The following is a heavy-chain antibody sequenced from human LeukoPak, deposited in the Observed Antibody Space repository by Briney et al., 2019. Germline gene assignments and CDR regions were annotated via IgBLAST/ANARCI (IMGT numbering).Heavy chain of an antibody. CDR1: GGTFSSYA. D-gene: IGHD2-2*02. Sequence: ASVKVSCKASGGTFSSYAISWVRQAPGQGLEWMGRIIPMLGIANYAQKFQGRVTITADKSTSTAYMELSSLRSEDTAVYYCARSVLDIVVVPAAIGLDYWGQGTLVTVSS. V-gene: IGHV1-69*04. CDR2: IIPMLGIA. CDR3: ARSVLDIVVVPAAIGLDY. J-gene: IGHJ4*02.